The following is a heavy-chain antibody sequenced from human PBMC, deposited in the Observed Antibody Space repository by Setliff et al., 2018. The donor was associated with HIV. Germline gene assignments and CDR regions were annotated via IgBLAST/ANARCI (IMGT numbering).Heavy chain of an antibody. CDR3: ARVSLDYDSSGYRNWSDP. V-gene: IGHV1-2*02. Sequence: ASVKVSCKASGYTFTGYYMHWVRQAPGQGLEWMGWINPNSGGTNYAQKFQGRVTMTRDTSISTAYMELSRLRSDDTVVYYCARVSLDYDSSGYRNWSDPWGQGTLVTVSS. CDR1: GYTFTGYY. J-gene: IGHJ5*02. CDR2: INPNSGGT. D-gene: IGHD3-22*01.